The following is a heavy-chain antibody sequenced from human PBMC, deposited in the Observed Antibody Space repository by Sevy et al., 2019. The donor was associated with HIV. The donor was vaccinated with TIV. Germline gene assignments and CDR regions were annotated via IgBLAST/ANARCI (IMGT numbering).Heavy chain of an antibody. V-gene: IGHV3-30*18. CDR1: GFIFDDYG. J-gene: IGHJ6*02. CDR3: TKDPPVYGDFPYGMDV. D-gene: IGHD4-17*01. CDR2: ISHDGGKK. Sequence: GGSLRLSCVGSGFIFDDYGMHWVRQAPGKGLEWVALISHDGGKKYYADSVKGRFTISRDNFMNTLYLQMNTLRRDDTAAYFCTKDPPVYGDFPYGMDVWGQGTTVTVSS.